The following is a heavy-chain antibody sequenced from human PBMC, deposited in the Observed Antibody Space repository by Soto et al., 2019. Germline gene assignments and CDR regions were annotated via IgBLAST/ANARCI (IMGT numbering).Heavy chain of an antibody. D-gene: IGHD2-2*01. V-gene: IGHV1-2*02. J-gene: IGHJ4*02. CDR2: INPNSGGT. Sequence: ASVKFSCKASGYTFTGYYMHWVRQAPGQGLEWMGWINPNSGGTNYAQKFQGRVTMTRDTSISTAYMELSRLRSDDTAVYYCARGIVVVPAAIGYWGQGTLVTVSS. CDR3: ARGIVVVPAAIGY. CDR1: GYTFTGYY.